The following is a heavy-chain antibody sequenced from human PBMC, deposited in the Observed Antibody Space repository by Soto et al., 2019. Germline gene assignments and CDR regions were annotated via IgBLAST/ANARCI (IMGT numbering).Heavy chain of an antibody. J-gene: IGHJ6*02. CDR1: GYTFTSYY. D-gene: IGHD2-21*02. CDR2: INPSGGST. CDR3: ARDGTLNCGGDCSLYYYYGMDV. Sequence: GASVKVSCKASGYTFTSYYMHWVRQAPGQGLEWMGIINPSGGSTSYAQKFQGRVTMTRDTSTSTVYMELSSLRSEDTAVYYCARDGTLNCGGDCSLYYYYGMDVWGQGTTVTVSS. V-gene: IGHV1-46*01.